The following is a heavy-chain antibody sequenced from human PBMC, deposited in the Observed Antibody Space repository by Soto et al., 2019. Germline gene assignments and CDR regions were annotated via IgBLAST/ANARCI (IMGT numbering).Heavy chain of an antibody. CDR3: ARVVRFCSSPSCRGRNWFDP. Sequence: QVQLQESGPGLVKPSQTLSLTCSVSGGSISSGDYYWSWIRQPPGKGLEWIGYMFYTGTTYYNPSFKSRITISMDTCQNCCSLRLTSVTAADTAEYHCARVVRFCSSPSCRGRNWFDPWGQGTRVTVSS. J-gene: IGHJ5*02. CDR1: GGSISSGDYY. CDR2: MFYTGTT. V-gene: IGHV4-30-4*01. D-gene: IGHD2-2*01.